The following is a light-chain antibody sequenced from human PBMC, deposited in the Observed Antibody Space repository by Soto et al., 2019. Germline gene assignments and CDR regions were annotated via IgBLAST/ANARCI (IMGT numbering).Light chain of an antibody. Sequence: QSALTQPASVSGSPGQSITISCTGTSSDVGGYNYVSWYQQHPGKAPKLMIYDVSNRPSGVSNRFSGSKSGNTASLTISGLQAEDEADYYCSSYTSSSTPLGVFGGGTKLTV. CDR2: DVS. CDR1: SSDVGGYNY. CDR3: SSYTSSSTPLGV. V-gene: IGLV2-14*01. J-gene: IGLJ3*02.